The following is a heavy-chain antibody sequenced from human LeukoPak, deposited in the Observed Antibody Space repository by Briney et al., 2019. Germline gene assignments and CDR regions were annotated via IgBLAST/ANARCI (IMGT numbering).Heavy chain of an antibody. CDR3: AGSYRLDY. CDR1: GGSISSSSYY. D-gene: IGHD1-26*01. Sequence: KPSETLSLTCTVSGGSISSSSYYWGWIRQPPGKGLEWIGSIYYSGSTYYNPSLKSRVTISVDTTKNQFSLKLSSVTAADTAVYYCAGSYRLDYWGQGTLVTVSS. CDR2: IYYSGST. V-gene: IGHV4-39*07. J-gene: IGHJ4*02.